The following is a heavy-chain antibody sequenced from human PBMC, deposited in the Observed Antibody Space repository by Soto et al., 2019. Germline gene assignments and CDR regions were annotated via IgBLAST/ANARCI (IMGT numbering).Heavy chain of an antibody. D-gene: IGHD3-16*01. CDR3: VRHNRLGLGRQNWFDP. Sequence: SETLSLTCAVSGDSVSSSSYYWGWIRQPPGKALEWIGSIYYGGTYYNPSLKSRLTISLDTSKNQFSLRLSSVTAADTAVYYCVRHNRLGLGRQNWFDPWGQGTLVTVSS. CDR1: GDSVSSSSYY. V-gene: IGHV4-39*01. J-gene: IGHJ5*02. CDR2: IYYGGT.